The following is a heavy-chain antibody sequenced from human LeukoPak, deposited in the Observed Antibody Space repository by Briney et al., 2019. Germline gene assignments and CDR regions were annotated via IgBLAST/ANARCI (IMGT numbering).Heavy chain of an antibody. D-gene: IGHD6-13*01. CDR3: ARDGSSSWYAY. V-gene: IGHV1-18*01. Sequence: ASVTVSCKASGYTSTSYGISWVRQAPGQGLEWMGWISPYNGNTNYAQKLQGRVTMTADTSTSTAYMDLRSLSSDDTAVYYCARDGSSSWYAYWGQGTLVTVSS. J-gene: IGHJ4*02. CDR1: GYTSTSYG. CDR2: ISPYNGNT.